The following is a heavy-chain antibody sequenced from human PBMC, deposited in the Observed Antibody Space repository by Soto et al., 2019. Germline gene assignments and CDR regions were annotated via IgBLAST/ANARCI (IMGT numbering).Heavy chain of an antibody. CDR2: ISSSSTI. CDR1: GFTFSSYS. J-gene: IGHJ2*01. D-gene: IGHD3-9*01. V-gene: IGHV3-48*01. CDR3: ARDSAGYDILTGYYSYWYFDL. Sequence: GGSLRLSCAASGFTFSSYSMNWVRQAPGKGLEWVSYISSSSTIYYADSVKGRFTISRDNAKNSLYLQMNSLRAEDTAVYYCARDSAGYDILTGYYSYWYFDLWGRGTLVTVSS.